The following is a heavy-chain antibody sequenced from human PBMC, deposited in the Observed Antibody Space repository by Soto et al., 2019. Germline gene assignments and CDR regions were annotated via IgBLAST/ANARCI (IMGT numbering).Heavy chain of an antibody. CDR2: ISPGGDRS. V-gene: IGHV1-46*03. CDR3: ARGAYCGGDCYDY. J-gene: IGHJ4*02. CDR1: GDTFTRYY. D-gene: IGHD2-21*01. Sequence: QVQLVQSGAEVKKPGASVKVSCKASGDTFTRYYMHWVRQAPGQGLEWMGMISPGGDRSTYAQKLQGRVTMTRDTSKSTVYMELSSLKSEDTAVYYCARGAYCGGDCYDYWGQGTLVTVSS.